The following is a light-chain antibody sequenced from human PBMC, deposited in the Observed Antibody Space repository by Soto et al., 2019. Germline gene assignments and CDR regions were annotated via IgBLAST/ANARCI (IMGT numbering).Light chain of an antibody. V-gene: IGKV1-33*01. J-gene: IGKJ4*01. Sequence: DIQMTQSPSSLSASVGDRVTITCQASQDISSYLNWYQQKPGKAPKLLIYDASNLETGVPSRFSGSGSGTDFTFTISSLQHEDIATYYCQQYDNLPLTFGGGTKVDIK. CDR3: QQYDNLPLT. CDR1: QDISSY. CDR2: DAS.